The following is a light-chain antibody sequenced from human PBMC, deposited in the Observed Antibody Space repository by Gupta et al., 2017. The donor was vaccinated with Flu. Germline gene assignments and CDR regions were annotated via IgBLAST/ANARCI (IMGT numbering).Light chain of an antibody. CDR3: LQTLRTLYT. J-gene: IGKJ2*01. CDR1: ECRGDRGSYAY. Sequence: CSSECRGDRGSYAYLNWYLHKPGRAPRLLVYSGSNLGSGVPERFRGSGSGSDFTLRINGLEAEDVEIYYWLQTLRTLYTFGQGTEVEIK. CDR2: SGS. V-gene: IGKV2-28*01.